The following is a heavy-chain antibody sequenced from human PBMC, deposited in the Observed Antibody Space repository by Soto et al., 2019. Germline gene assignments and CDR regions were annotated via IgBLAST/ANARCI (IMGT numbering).Heavy chain of an antibody. J-gene: IGHJ4*02. D-gene: IGHD6-13*01. Sequence: GGSLRLSCAASGFTFSSYAMHWVRQAPGKGLEWVAVISYDGSNKYYADSVKGRFTISRDNSKNTLYLQMNSLRAEDTAVYYCARDSGIAVAADLFDYWGQGTLVTVSS. V-gene: IGHV3-30-3*01. CDR1: GFTFSSYA. CDR2: ISYDGSNK. CDR3: ARDSGIAVAADLFDY.